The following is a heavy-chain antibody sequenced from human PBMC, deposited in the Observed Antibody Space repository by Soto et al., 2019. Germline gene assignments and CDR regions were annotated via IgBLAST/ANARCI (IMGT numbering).Heavy chain of an antibody. Sequence: NVSCKASGYTFTSYGISWVRQAPGQGLEWMGWISAYNGNTNYAQKLQGRVTMTTDTSTSTAYMELRSLRSDDTAVYYCARDGDITIFGVVIIAYYGMDVWRQGTTVTVSS. CDR3: ARDGDITIFGVVIIAYYGMDV. CDR2: ISAYNGNT. J-gene: IGHJ6*02. V-gene: IGHV1-18*04. CDR1: GYTFTSYG. D-gene: IGHD3-3*01.